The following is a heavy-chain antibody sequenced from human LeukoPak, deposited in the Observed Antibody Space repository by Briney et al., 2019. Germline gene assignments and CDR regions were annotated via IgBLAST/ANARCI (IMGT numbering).Heavy chain of an antibody. CDR2: ISNSSRNT. Sequence: GGSLRLSCAASGFTFSSYGMHWVRQAPGKGLEWVSTISNSSRNTFYTDSVKGRFTISRDNSKNPLYLQMNSLRAGDTAVYSCARARGYCAADCSRYAFDYWGQGTLVTVSS. J-gene: IGHJ4*02. V-gene: IGHV3-21*04. CDR1: GFTFSSYG. CDR3: ARARGYCAADCSRYAFDY. D-gene: IGHD2-21*02.